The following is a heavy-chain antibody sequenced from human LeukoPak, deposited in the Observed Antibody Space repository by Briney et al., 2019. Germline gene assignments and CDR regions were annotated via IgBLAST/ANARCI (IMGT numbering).Heavy chain of an antibody. CDR3: ASAPSFEYSSSSEGNWFDP. Sequence: GGSLRLSCAASGFTFSSYSMNWVRQAPGKGLEWVSSISSSSSYIYYADSVKGRFTISRDNAKNSLYLQMNSLRAEDTAVYYCASAPSFEYSSSSEGNWFDPWGQGTLVTVSS. CDR2: ISSSSSYI. D-gene: IGHD6-6*01. CDR1: GFTFSSYS. V-gene: IGHV3-21*01. J-gene: IGHJ5*02.